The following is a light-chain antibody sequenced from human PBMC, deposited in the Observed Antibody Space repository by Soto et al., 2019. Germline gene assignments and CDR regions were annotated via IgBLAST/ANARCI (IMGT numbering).Light chain of an antibody. CDR3: SSYAGSNIGV. J-gene: IGLJ1*01. V-gene: IGLV2-8*01. Sequence: QSALTQPPSASGSPGPSVTISCTGTSSDVGGYNYVSWYQQHPGKAPKLMIYEVSKRPSGVPDRFSGSKSGNTASLTVSGLQAEDEADYYCSSYAGSNIGVFGTGTKLTVL. CDR1: SSDVGGYNY. CDR2: EVS.